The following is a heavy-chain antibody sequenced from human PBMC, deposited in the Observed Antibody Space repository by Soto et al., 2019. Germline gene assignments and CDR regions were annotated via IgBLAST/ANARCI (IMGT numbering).Heavy chain of an antibody. Sequence: SETLSLTCTVSGGSISSYYWSWIRQPPGKGLEWIGYIYYSGSTNYNPSLKSRVTISVDTPKNQFSLKLSSVTAADTAVYYCARGLVYDSSATLDYWGQGTLVTVSS. CDR3: ARGLVYDSSATLDY. D-gene: IGHD3-22*01. J-gene: IGHJ4*02. V-gene: IGHV4-59*12. CDR2: IYYSGST. CDR1: GGSISSYY.